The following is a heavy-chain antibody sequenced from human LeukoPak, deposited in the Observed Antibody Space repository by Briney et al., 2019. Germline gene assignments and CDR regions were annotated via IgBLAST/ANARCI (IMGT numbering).Heavy chain of an antibody. D-gene: IGHD1-26*01. Sequence: ASVRVSCKASGYTFTQYFIHWVRQAPGQGLEWMGRIRSDSGNTEYAQRFQGRVTMTRDTSITTVYMELHSLTFDDAAVYYCARDLSSTPNWELDYWGPGALVTVSS. CDR1: GYTFTQYF. CDR3: ARDLSSTPNWELDY. V-gene: IGHV1-2*06. CDR2: IRSDSGNT. J-gene: IGHJ4*02.